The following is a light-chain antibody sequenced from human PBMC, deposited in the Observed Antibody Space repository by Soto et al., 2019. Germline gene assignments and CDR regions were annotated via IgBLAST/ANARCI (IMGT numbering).Light chain of an antibody. CDR2: DSS. J-gene: IGKJ2*01. Sequence: EIVLTQSPATLSLSPGERATLSCRASQRVSSYLAWYQQKPSQTPKLLIYDSSNRDTGIPARFSCSGSGTDFSLTISSLESEDFAVYYCQQRSNWPYTFGQGT. CDR3: QQRSNWPYT. CDR1: QRVSSY. V-gene: IGKV3-11*01.